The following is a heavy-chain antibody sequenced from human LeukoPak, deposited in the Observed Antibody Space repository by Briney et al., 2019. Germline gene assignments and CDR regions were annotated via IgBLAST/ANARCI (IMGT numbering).Heavy chain of an antibody. D-gene: IGHD1-26*01. CDR1: GFTFSSYS. V-gene: IGHV3-48*01. CDR2: ISSSSSTI. CDR3: ARDGVGAGMQYYYYYYMDV. Sequence: PGGSLRLSCAASGFTFSSYSMNWVRQAPGKGLEWVSYISSSSSTIYYADSVKGRFTISRDNAKNSLYLQMNSLRAEDTAVYYCARDGVGAGMQYYYYYYMDVWGKGTTVTVSS. J-gene: IGHJ6*03.